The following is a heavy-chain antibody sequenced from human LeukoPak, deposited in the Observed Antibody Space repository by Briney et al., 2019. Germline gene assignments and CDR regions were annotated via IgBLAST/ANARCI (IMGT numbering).Heavy chain of an antibody. CDR1: GYSFTSYW. CDR2: IYPGDSDT. Sequence: GESLKISCKGSGYSFTSYWIAWVRQMPGKGLEWMGIIYPGDSDTRYSPSFQGQVTISVDKSISTAYLQWSSLKASDTAMYYCAITYDSKGYHFDYWGQGTLVTVSS. D-gene: IGHD5-12*01. J-gene: IGHJ4*02. V-gene: IGHV5-51*01. CDR3: AITYDSKGYHFDY.